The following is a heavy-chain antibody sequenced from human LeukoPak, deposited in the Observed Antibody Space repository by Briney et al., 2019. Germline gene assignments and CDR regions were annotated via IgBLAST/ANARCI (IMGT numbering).Heavy chain of an antibody. D-gene: IGHD4-23*01. CDR3: ARASGYGGNSALDY. CDR2: IIPIFGIA. CDR1: RGTFSSYA. Sequence: SVKVSCKASRGTFSSYAISWVRQAPGQGLEGMGRIIPIFGIANYAQKFQGRVTITADKSTSTAYMALSSLRSEATAAYYCARASGYGGNSALDYWGQGTLVTVSS. V-gene: IGHV1-69*04. J-gene: IGHJ4*02.